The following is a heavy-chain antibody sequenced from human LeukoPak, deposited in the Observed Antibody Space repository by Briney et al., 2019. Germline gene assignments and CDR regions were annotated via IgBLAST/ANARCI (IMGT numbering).Heavy chain of an antibody. V-gene: IGHV3-23*01. CDR1: GFTFSSYS. D-gene: IGHD6-19*01. CDR3: ATSIAVAATGGNY. Sequence: GGSLRLSCAASGFTFSSYSMNWVRQAPGKGLEWVSSISGSGYSTYYADSVKGRFTISRDNSKNTLYLQMNSLRADDTAVYYCATSIAVAATGGNYWGQGTLVTVSS. CDR2: ISGSGYST. J-gene: IGHJ4*02.